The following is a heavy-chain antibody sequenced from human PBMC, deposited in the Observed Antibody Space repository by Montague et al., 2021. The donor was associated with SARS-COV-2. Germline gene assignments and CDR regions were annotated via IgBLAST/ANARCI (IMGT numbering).Heavy chain of an antibody. Sequence: SETLSLTCTVSGDSISDFCRSCIRQSAGQCLEWIRRFSASGHPNYNPSLNSRVTMSVDTSKKHFSLRLSPVTAADTAVYYCVRDGGNWYYFDYWGQGALVTVSS. V-gene: IGHV4-4*07. J-gene: IGHJ4*02. D-gene: IGHD3-16*01. CDR3: VRDGGNWYYFDY. CDR1: GDSISDFC. CDR2: FSASGHP.